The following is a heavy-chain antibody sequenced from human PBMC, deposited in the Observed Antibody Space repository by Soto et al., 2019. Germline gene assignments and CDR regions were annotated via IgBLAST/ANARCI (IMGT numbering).Heavy chain of an antibody. CDR3: AKSLDGVPVQEFDP. CDR1: GFTFENFG. D-gene: IGHD3-3*01. J-gene: IGHJ5*02. V-gene: IGHV3-30*18. CDR2: IAYDGSSK. Sequence: QVQLVESGGGVVQPGMSLRLSCAASGFTFENFGMHWVRQAPGKGLEWVAVIAYDGSSKYYADSVKGRFTISRDNSNNTLYLQMNSLRVEDTAVYYCAKSLDGVPVQEFDPRGQGTLVTVSP.